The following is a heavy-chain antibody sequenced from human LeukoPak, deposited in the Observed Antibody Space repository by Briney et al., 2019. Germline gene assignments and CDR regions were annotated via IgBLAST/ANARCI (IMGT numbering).Heavy chain of an antibody. Sequence: PGGSLRLSCAASGSTFSNAWISWVRQAPGKGLEWVGRIKSKTDGGTTDYAAPVKGRFTISRDDSKNTLYLQMNSLKTEDTAVYYCTTDPSIYCGGDCYPDYWGQGTLVTVSS. CDR1: GSTFSNAW. J-gene: IGHJ4*02. CDR3: TTDPSIYCGGDCYPDY. CDR2: IKSKTDGGTT. V-gene: IGHV3-15*01. D-gene: IGHD2-21*02.